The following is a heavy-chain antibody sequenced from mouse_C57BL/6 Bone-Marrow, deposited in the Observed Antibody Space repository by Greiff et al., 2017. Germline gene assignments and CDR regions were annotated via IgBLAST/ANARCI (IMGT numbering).Heavy chain of an antibody. Sequence: EVKVVESGGGLVKPGGSLKLSCAASGFTFSSYAMSWVRQTPEKRLEWVATISDGGSYTYYPDNVKGRFTISRDNAKNNLYLQMSHLKSEDTAMYYCAREGYYTYAMDYWGQGTSVTVSS. V-gene: IGHV5-4*01. CDR2: ISDGGSYT. J-gene: IGHJ4*01. D-gene: IGHD2-3*01. CDR1: GFTFSSYA. CDR3: AREGYYTYAMDY.